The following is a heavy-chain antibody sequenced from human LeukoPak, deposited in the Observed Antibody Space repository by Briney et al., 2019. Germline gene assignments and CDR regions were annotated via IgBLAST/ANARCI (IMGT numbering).Heavy chain of an antibody. V-gene: IGHV3-30-3*01. CDR3: ARGVHNSFDY. CDR1: GFTFSNYA. D-gene: IGHD3-10*01. CDR2: ISYDGSNK. Sequence: GGSLRLSCAASGFTFSNYAMHWVRQAPGKGLEWVAAISYDGSNKYYADSVKGRFTVSRDNSRNTLDLQMNSLRAEDTAVYYCARGVHNSFDYWGQGTLVTVSS. J-gene: IGHJ4*02.